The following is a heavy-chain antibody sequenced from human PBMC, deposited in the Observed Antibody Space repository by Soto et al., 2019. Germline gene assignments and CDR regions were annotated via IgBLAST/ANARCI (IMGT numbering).Heavy chain of an antibody. J-gene: IGHJ6*02. CDR3: ASCAVVVVADHYYYYGMDV. V-gene: IGHV1-69*12. CDR1: GGTFSSYA. D-gene: IGHD2-15*01. CDR2: ITPIFGTA. Sequence: QVQLVQSGAEVKKPGSSVKVSCKASGGTFSSYAISWVRQAPGQGLEWMGGITPIFGTANYAQKFQGRVTITADESTSTAYMELSSLRSEDTAVYYCASCAVVVVADHYYYYGMDVWGQGTTVTVSS.